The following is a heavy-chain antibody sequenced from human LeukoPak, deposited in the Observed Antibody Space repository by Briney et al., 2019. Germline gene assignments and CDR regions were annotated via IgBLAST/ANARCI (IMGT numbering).Heavy chain of an antibody. Sequence: ASVKVSCKSSGYSFTYYYIYWVRQAPGQGLEWMGRVSPKTGVTNYAQQFLGRVTMTRDTSISTAYMELSRLRSDDTAMYYCARDLMNAAADYWGQGTLVTVSS. CDR2: VSPKTGVT. D-gene: IGHD6-13*01. J-gene: IGHJ4*02. CDR1: GYSFTYYY. CDR3: ARDLMNAAADY. V-gene: IGHV1-2*06.